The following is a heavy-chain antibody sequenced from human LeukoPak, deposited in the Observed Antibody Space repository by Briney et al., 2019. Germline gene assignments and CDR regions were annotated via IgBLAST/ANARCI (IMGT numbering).Heavy chain of an antibody. CDR2: IYYSGST. V-gene: IGHV4-59*08. CDR1: GGSISSYY. CDR3: ARHGGEFDP. Sequence: PSETLSLTCTVSGGSISSYYWSWIRQPPGKGLEWIGYIYYSGSTNYNPSLKSRVTISVDTSKSQFSLKLSSVTAADTAVYYCARHGGEFDPWGQGTLVTVSS. D-gene: IGHD2-21*01. J-gene: IGHJ5*02.